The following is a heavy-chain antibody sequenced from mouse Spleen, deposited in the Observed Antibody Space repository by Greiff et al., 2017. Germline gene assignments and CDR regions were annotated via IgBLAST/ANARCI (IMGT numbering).Heavy chain of an antibody. D-gene: IGHD2-14*01. CDR2: IYPGDGDT. Sequence: QVQLQQSGPELVKPGASVKISCKASGYAFSSSWMNWVKQRPGKGLEWIGRIYPGDGDTNYNGKFKGKATLTADKSSSTAYMQLSSLTSEDSAVYFCAREGRRGYFDVWGAGTTVTVSS. CDR3: AREGRRGYFDV. V-gene: IGHV1-82*01. CDR1: GYAFSSSW. J-gene: IGHJ1*01.